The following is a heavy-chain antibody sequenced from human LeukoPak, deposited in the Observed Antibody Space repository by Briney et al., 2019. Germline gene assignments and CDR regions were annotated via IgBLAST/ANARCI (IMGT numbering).Heavy chain of an antibody. CDR1: GFTFSNFA. D-gene: IGHD3-22*01. J-gene: IGHJ4*02. CDR3: ARDRYYYDSSARYFDY. CDR2: IYYSGST. V-gene: IGHV4-59*12. Sequence: GSLRLSCSASGFTFSNFAMSWVRQAPGKGLEWIGYIYYSGSTSYNPSLKSRVTISVDTSKNQFSLKLSSVTAADTAVYYCARDRYYYDSSARYFDYWGQGTLVTVSS.